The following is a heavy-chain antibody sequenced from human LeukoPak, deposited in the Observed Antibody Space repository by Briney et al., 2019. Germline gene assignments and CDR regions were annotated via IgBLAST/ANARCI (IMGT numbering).Heavy chain of an antibody. D-gene: IGHD6-19*01. CDR2: INHSGST. J-gene: IGHJ4*02. Sequence: SETLSLTCAVYGGSFSGYYWSWIRQPPGKGLEWIGEINHSGSTNYNPSLKSRVTISVDTSKNQFSLKLSSVTAADTAVYYCARLYIAVAVDYWGQGTLVTVSS. CDR3: ARLYIAVAVDY. CDR1: GGSFSGYY. V-gene: IGHV4-34*01.